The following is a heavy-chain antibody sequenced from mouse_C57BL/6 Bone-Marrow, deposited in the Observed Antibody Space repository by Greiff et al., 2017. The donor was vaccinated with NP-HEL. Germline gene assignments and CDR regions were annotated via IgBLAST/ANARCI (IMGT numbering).Heavy chain of an antibody. CDR1: GYAFSSSW. CDR3: ARTSPLYCDYDKNWYCDV. D-gene: IGHD2-4*01. V-gene: IGHV1-82*01. Sequence: QVQLQQSGPELVKPGASVKISCKASGYAFSSSWMNWVKQRPGKGLEWIGRIYPGDGDTNYNGKFKGKATLTADKSSSTAYMQLRSLTSEDSAVYLCARTSPLYCDYDKNWYCDVWDTGTTVTVSS. J-gene: IGHJ1*03. CDR2: IYPGDGDT.